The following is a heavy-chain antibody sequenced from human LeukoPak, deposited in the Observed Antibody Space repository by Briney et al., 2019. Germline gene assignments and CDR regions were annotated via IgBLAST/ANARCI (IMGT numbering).Heavy chain of an antibody. CDR1: GFTFYDYA. D-gene: IGHD3-10*01. CDR3: ARGYYAASVRFDY. CDR2: ITWNSGTI. J-gene: IGHJ4*02. Sequence: GGSLRLSCAASGFTFYDYAMHWVRQAPGKGLEWVSGITWNSGTIGYADSVKGRFTISRDNAKNSLYLQMNSLRAEDTALYYCARGYYAASVRFDYWGRGTLDTVPS. V-gene: IGHV3-9*01.